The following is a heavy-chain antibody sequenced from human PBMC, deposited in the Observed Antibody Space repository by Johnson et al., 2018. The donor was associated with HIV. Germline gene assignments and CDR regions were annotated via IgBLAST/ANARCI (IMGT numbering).Heavy chain of an antibody. CDR1: GFTFSYYY. V-gene: IGHV3-66*02. J-gene: IGHJ3*02. D-gene: IGHD1-26*01. CDR3: ARDGSYSGSLSDAFDI. CDR2: IFGGGRT. Sequence: VQLVESGGGLVKPGGSLRLSCAASGFTFSYYYMSWIRQAPGKGLEWVSVIFGGGRTHYADSVKGRFTISRDNSKNTLYLQMNSLRAEDTAVYYCARDGSYSGSLSDAFDIWGQGTMVTVSS.